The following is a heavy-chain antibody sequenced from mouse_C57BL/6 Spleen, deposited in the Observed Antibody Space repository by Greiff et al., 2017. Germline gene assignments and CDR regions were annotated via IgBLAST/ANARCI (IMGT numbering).Heavy chain of an antibody. D-gene: IGHD1-1*01. Sequence: DVMLVESGGGLVKPGGSLKLSCAASGFTFSSYTMSWVRQTPEKRLEWVATISGGGGNTYYPDSVKGRFTISRDNAKNTLYLQMSSLRSEDTALYYCARQGDYGSSHWYFDVWGTGTTVTVSS. J-gene: IGHJ1*03. CDR1: GFTFSSYT. V-gene: IGHV5-9*01. CDR3: ARQGDYGSSHWYFDV. CDR2: ISGGGGNT.